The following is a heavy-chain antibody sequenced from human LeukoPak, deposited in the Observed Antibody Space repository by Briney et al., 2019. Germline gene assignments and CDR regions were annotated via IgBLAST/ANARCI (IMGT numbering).Heavy chain of an antibody. CDR3: ARVAIAVAGRGFDY. D-gene: IGHD6-13*01. J-gene: IGHJ4*02. CDR2: IIPIFGIA. CDR1: GGTFSSYA. V-gene: IGHV1-69*04. Sequence: ASVKVSCKASGGTFSSYAISWVRQAPGQGLEWMGRIIPIFGIANYAQKFQGRVTITADKSTSTAYMELSSLRTEETAVYYCARVAIAVAGRGFDYWGQGTLVTVSS.